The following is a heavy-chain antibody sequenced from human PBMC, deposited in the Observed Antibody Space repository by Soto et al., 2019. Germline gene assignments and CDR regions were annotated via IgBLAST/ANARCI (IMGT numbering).Heavy chain of an antibody. J-gene: IGHJ4*02. CDR2: ISGSGGST. D-gene: IGHD6-13*01. CDR3: AKDFAATGELLYYFDY. Sequence: GGSLRLSCAASGFTFSSYAMSCVRQAPGKGLEWVSAISGSGGSTYYADSVKGRFTISRDNSKNTLYLQMNSLRAEDTAVYYCAKDFAATGELLYYFDYWGQGTLVTVSS. CDR1: GFTFSSYA. V-gene: IGHV3-23*01.